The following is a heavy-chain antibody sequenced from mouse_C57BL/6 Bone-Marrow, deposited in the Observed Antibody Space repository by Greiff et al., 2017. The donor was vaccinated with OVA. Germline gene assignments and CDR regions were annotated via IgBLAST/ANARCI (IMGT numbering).Heavy chain of an antibody. J-gene: IGHJ4*01. CDR1: GYTFTSYW. CDR2: IHPNSGST. Sequence: QVQLQQPGAELVKPGASVKLSCKASGYTFTSYWMHWVKQRPGQGLEWIGMIHPNSGSTNYNEKFKSKATLTVDKSSSTAYMQLSSLTSEDSAVYYCASGKFFYYAMDYWGQGTSGTVSS. V-gene: IGHV1-64*01. CDR3: ASGKFFYYAMDY.